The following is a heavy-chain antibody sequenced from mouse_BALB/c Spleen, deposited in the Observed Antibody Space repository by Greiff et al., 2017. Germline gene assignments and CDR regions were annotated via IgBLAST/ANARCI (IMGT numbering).Heavy chain of an antibody. D-gene: IGHD1-1*01. V-gene: IGHV1-54*01. J-gene: IGHJ1*01. CDR1: GYAFTNYL. CDR2: INPGSGGT. Sequence: QVQLQQSGAELVRPGTSVKVSCKASGYAFTNYLIEWVKQRPGQGLEWIGVINPGSGGTNYNEKFKGKATLTADKSSSTAYMQLSSLTSDDSAVYFCAHYYGSSYWYFDVWGAGTTVIVSS. CDR3: AHYYGSSYWYFDV.